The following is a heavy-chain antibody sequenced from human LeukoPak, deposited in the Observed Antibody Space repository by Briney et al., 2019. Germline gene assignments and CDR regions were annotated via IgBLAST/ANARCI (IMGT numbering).Heavy chain of an antibody. CDR3: ANIAVNKNYNFDY. V-gene: IGHV3-23*01. CDR2: ISGSGGST. J-gene: IGHJ4*02. Sequence: GGSLRLSCAASGFTFSSYAMRWIRQPLGRGVEWVSVISGSGGSTNYADSVKGRFTISRDNSKNTLYLQMNSLRAEDTAVYYCANIAVNKNYNFDYWGQGTLVTVSS. CDR1: GFTFSSYA. D-gene: IGHD6-19*01.